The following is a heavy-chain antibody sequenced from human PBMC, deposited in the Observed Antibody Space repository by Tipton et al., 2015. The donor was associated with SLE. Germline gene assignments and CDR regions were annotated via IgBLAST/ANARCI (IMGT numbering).Heavy chain of an antibody. J-gene: IGHJ4*02. CDR2: IFYTGST. CDR3: ARRHYSGPFDS. Sequence: TLSLTCAVYGGSISSSGYYWGWIRQPPGKGLEWIGSIFYTGSTYYNPSLKSRVSFSIGTSKHQFSLKLNSVTAADTAVYYCARRHYSGPFDSWGQGTLVTVSS. CDR1: GGSISSSGYY. D-gene: IGHD5-12*01. V-gene: IGHV4-39*07.